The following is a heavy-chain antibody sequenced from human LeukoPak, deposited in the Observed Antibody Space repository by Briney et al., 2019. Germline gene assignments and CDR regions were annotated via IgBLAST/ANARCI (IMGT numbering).Heavy chain of an antibody. V-gene: IGHV3-49*03. CDR2: IRSKAYGGTT. Sequence: PGGSLRLSCTASGFTFGDYAMSWFRQAPGKGLEWVGFIRSKAYGGTTEYAASVKGRFTISRDDSKSIAYLQMNSLKTEDTAVYYCTRELDERYYYGSGTSGAFDIWGQGTMVTVSS. J-gene: IGHJ3*02. CDR1: GFTFGDYA. CDR3: TRELDERYYYGSGTSGAFDI. D-gene: IGHD3-10*01.